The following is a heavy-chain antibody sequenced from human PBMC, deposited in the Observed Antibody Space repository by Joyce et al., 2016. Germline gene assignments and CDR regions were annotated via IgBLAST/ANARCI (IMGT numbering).Heavy chain of an antibody. CDR1: GGSLSSFG. CDR3: ARHPGADFFYAMDV. Sequence: MQLVQSGAEVKKPGSSVTVSCEASGGSLSSFGVSWVRQATGQGLEWLGGIIPLFGTTNYAQQFQGRVTITADKYTSTVYMQLSSLRSEETAVYYCARHPGADFFYAMDVWGQGTTVTVSS. D-gene: IGHD3-10*01. CDR2: IIPLFGTT. V-gene: IGHV1-69*06. J-gene: IGHJ6*02.